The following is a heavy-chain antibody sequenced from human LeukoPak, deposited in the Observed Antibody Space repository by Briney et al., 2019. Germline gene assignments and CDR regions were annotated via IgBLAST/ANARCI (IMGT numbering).Heavy chain of an antibody. CDR1: GYTFNNYA. V-gene: IGHV1-2*06. J-gene: IGHJ3*02. CDR2: INPNSGGA. Sequence: ASVKVSCKASGYTFNNYAMNWVRQAPGQGLEWMGRINPNSGGADYAQKFQGRVSMTRDTSISTAYMELSSLRSDDTAVYYCARGPRLDSSGWYYGAFDIWGQGTMVTVS. D-gene: IGHD6-19*01. CDR3: ARGPRLDSSGWYYGAFDI.